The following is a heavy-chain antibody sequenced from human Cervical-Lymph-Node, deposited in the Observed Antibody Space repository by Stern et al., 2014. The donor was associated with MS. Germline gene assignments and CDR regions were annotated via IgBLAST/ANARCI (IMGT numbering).Heavy chain of an antibody. Sequence: QVQLQESGPGLVKPSETLSLTCTVSGGSISSYYWSWIRQPPGKGLEWIGYIYYSGSTNYNPSLKSRVTISVDTSKNQFSLKLSSVTAADTAVYYCARLLSHYGGRDYWGQGTLVTVSS. J-gene: IGHJ4*02. CDR2: IYYSGST. V-gene: IGHV4-59*01. CDR3: ARLLSHYGGRDY. CDR1: GGSISSYY. D-gene: IGHD4-23*01.